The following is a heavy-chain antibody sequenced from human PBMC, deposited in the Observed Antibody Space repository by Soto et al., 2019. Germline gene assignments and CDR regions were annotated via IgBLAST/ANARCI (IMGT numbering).Heavy chain of an antibody. CDR3: ARGSTLGLWGPYYYYYYGMDV. CDR1: GGSFSGYY. D-gene: IGHD5-18*01. J-gene: IGHJ6*02. CDR2: INHSGST. Sequence: SETLSLTCAVYGGSFSGYYWSWIRQPPGKGLEWIGEINHSGSTNYNPSLKSRVTISVDTSKNQFSLKLSSVTAADTAVYYCARGSTLGLWGPYYYYYYGMDVWGQGTTVTVSS. V-gene: IGHV4-34*01.